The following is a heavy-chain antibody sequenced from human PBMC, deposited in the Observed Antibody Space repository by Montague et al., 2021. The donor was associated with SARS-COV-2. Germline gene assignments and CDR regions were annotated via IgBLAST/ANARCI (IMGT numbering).Heavy chain of an antibody. CDR3: ARGAGYSGYEGFGY. CDR1: GFTFSSYR. CDR2: ISSSSSYI. Sequence: SLRLSCAASGFTFSSYRMNWVRQAPGKGLEWVSSISSSSSYIYYADSVKGRFTISRDNAKSSLYLQMNSLRAEDTAVYYCARGAGYSGYEGFGYWGQGTLVTVSS. J-gene: IGHJ4*02. V-gene: IGHV3-21*01. D-gene: IGHD5-12*01.